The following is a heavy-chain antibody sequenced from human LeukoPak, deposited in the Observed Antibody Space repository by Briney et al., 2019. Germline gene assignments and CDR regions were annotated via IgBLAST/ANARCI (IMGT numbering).Heavy chain of an antibody. J-gene: IGHJ6*03. CDR2: IRYDGSNK. Sequence: GGSLRLSCAASGFTFSSYGMHWVRQAPGKGLKWVAFIRYDGSNKYYADSVKGRFTISRDNSKNTLYLQMNSLRAEDTAVYYCAKGTGGYYYYMDVWGKGTTVTVSS. CDR3: AKGTGGYYYYMDV. D-gene: IGHD3-10*01. V-gene: IGHV3-30*02. CDR1: GFTFSSYG.